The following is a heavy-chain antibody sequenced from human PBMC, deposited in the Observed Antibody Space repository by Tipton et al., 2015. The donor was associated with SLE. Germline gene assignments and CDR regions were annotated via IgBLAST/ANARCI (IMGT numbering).Heavy chain of an antibody. D-gene: IGHD4-17*01. CDR2: ISGSGGST. Sequence: SLRLSCIASGFTFGDYAMSWVRQAPGKGLEWVSGISGSGGSTYYADSVKGRFTISRDNSKNTLYLQMNSLRAEDTAVYYCAKDLWEAVSTVDCWGQGTLVTVSS. CDR1: GFTFGDYA. J-gene: IGHJ4*02. V-gene: IGHV3-23*01. CDR3: AKDLWEAVSTVDC.